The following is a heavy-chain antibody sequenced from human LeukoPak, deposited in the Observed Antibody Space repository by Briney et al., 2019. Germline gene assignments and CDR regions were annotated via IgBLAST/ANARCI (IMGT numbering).Heavy chain of an antibody. CDR1: GGSISSSSYY. CDR2: IYYSGST. CDR3: ARRTDIVVVPAIDY. Sequence: SETLSLTCTVSGGSISSSSYYWGWIRQPPGKGLEWIGSIYYSGSTYYNPSLKSRVTISVDTSKNQFSLKLSSVTAADTAVYYCARRTDIVVVPAIDYWGQGTLVTVSS. V-gene: IGHV4-39*01. J-gene: IGHJ4*02. D-gene: IGHD2-2*01.